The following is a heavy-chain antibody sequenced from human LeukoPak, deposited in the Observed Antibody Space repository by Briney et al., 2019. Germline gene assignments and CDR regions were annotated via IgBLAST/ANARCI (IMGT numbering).Heavy chain of an antibody. CDR3: AKDLRGNYVRHFDY. D-gene: IGHD3-16*01. Sequence: AGGSLRLSCAASGFTFSSYAMIWVHQAPGKGLEWVSSISGSGASTYYADSVKGRLTVSRDNSKDTLYLQMNSLRAEDTALYYCAKDLRGNYVRHFDYWGQGTLVTVSS. CDR2: ISGSGAST. CDR1: GFTFSSYA. V-gene: IGHV3-23*01. J-gene: IGHJ4*02.